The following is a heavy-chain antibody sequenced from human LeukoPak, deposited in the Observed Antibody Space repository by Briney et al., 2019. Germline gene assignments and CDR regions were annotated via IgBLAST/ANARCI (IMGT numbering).Heavy chain of an antibody. D-gene: IGHD3-16*01. Sequence: GGSLRLSCAASGFTFNSYSMNWVRQAPGKGLEWVSYISSSTIYYADSVKGRFTISRDNAKNSLYLQMNSLRAEDTAVYYCASAHGGSHYWGQGTLVTVSS. CDR3: ASAHGGSHY. CDR2: ISSSTI. CDR1: GFTFNSYS. V-gene: IGHV3-48*01. J-gene: IGHJ4*02.